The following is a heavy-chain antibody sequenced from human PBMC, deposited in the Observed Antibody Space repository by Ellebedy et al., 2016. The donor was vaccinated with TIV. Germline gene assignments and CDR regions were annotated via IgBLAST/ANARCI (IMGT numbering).Heavy chain of an antibody. CDR3: ARGFYEKFDP. V-gene: IGHV1-18*04. CDR2: ISAYNGDT. Sequence: ASVKVSCKASGYTFSSYGISWVRQAPGQGLEWMGWISAYNGDTNYAQKFQGRVTMTTDTLASTAYLELRSLRSDDTAVYYCARGFYEKFDPWGQGTLVTVSS. D-gene: IGHD2/OR15-2a*01. J-gene: IGHJ5*02. CDR1: GYTFSSYG.